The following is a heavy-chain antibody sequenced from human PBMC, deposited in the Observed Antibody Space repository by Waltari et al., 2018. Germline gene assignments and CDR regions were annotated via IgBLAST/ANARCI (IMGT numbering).Heavy chain of an antibody. J-gene: IGHJ5*02. V-gene: IGHV4-39*01. Sequence: QLHLQESGPGLVKPSETLSLTCNVSGDSISSSSYHWGWIRLSPGKALEWIGSIYYSATTYKPSLKGRVTISVDTSKSQFSLKLKSGTAADTAVYYCVRGAFEYYSSSFGKGGWFDPWGQGTLVTVSS. CDR3: VRGAFEYYSSSFGKGGWFDP. CDR1: GDSISSSSYH. CDR2: IYYSATT. D-gene: IGHD3-10*01.